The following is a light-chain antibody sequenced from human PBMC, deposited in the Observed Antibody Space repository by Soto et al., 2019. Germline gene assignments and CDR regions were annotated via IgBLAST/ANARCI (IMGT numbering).Light chain of an antibody. J-gene: IGLJ2*01. CDR2: TTS. Sequence: QSVVTQPPSVSGTPGQGVIISCSNVGRHEVSWYQQVPGMAPKLLIHTTSQRPSGVPDRFSGSKSGNTASLTVSGLQPEDDSDYYCSSYAGSNNVVFGGGTQLTVL. CDR1: NVGRHE. V-gene: IGLV1-44*01. CDR3: SSYAGSNNVV.